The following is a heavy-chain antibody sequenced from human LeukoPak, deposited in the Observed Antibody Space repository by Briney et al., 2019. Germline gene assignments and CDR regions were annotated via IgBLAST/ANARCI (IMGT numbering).Heavy chain of an antibody. D-gene: IGHD3-22*01. CDR1: GFTFDDYA. CDR3: AKDTGYDSSGGTFDY. Sequence: GGSLRLSCAASGFTFDDYAMHWVRHAPGKGLEWVSGINWNSGSIGYADSVKGRFTISRDNAKNSLYLQMNSLRAEDTALYYCAKDTGYDSSGGTFDYWGQGTLVTVSS. V-gene: IGHV3-9*01. J-gene: IGHJ4*02. CDR2: INWNSGSI.